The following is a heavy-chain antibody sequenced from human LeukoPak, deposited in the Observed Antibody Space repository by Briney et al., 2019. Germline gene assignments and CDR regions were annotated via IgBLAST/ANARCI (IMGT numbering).Heavy chain of an antibody. CDR3: ARCSDSSGYYPFDY. CDR2: IKQDGSEK. V-gene: IGHV3-7*03. J-gene: IGHJ4*02. Sequence: GGSLRLSCAASGFTFSSYAMNWVRQAPGKGLEWVANIKQDGSEKYYVDSVKGRFTISRDNAKNSLYLQMNSLRAEDTAVYYCARCSDSSGYYPFDYWGQGTLVTVSS. D-gene: IGHD3-22*01. CDR1: GFTFSSYA.